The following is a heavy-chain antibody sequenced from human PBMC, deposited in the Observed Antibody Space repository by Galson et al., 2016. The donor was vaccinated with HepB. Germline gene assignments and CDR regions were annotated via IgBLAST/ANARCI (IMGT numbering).Heavy chain of an antibody. V-gene: IGHV6-1*01. CDR1: GDSVSRNTAA. J-gene: IGHJ4*02. CDR3: VEGFSLRN. Sequence: CAISGDSVSRNTAAWSWIRQSPSRGLEWLGRTYFRSEWYSDYGVAVNGRITISPDTAKSQFSLHLTSVTPDDTGIYYCVEGFSLRNWGQGTLVTVSS. CDR2: TYFRSEWYS.